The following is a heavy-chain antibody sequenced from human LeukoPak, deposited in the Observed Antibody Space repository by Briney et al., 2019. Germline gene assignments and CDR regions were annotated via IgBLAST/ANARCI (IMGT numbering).Heavy chain of an antibody. J-gene: IGHJ6*02. D-gene: IGHD6-19*01. Sequence: PGGSLRLSCAASGFTFSRKTMNWVRQAPGKGLEWVSYISSDGGTIYYADSVRGRFTISRDNAKNSLYLQMNSLRDEDTAVYYCARDNGMTSGWSAGRIDYYYGMDVWGQGTTVTVSS. CDR3: ARDNGMTSGWSAGRIDYYYGMDV. CDR2: ISSDGGTI. V-gene: IGHV3-48*02. CDR1: GFTFSRKT.